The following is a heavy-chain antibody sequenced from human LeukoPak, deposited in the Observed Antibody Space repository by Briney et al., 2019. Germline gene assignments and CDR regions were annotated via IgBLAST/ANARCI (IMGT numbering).Heavy chain of an antibody. D-gene: IGHD2-21*01. V-gene: IGHV3-9*01. CDR2: ISWNRGSI. J-gene: IGHJ4*02. CDR1: GFIFDHYA. CDR3: AKDKWGLDKGFLDY. Sequence: PGGSLRLSCAASGFIFDHYAMHWVRQAPGKGLERVSSISWNRGSIAYADSVKGQFTISRDNAQNSRYLQMNSLRSDDTALYYCAKDKWGLDKGFLDYWGQGTLVTVSS.